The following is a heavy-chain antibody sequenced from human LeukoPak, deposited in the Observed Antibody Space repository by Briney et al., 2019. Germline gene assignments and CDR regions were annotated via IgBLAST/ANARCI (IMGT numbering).Heavy chain of an antibody. J-gene: IGHJ4*02. V-gene: IGHV3-21*01. CDR2: ISSSSSYI. D-gene: IGHD4-17*01. CDR3: ARDLVYGDYTGDY. CDR1: GFPFSSYG. Sequence: PGRSLRLSCAASGFPFSSYGMNWVRQAPGKGLEWVSSISSSSSYIYYADSVKGRFTISRDNAKNSLYLQMNSLRAEDTAVYYCARDLVYGDYTGDYWGQGTLVTVSS.